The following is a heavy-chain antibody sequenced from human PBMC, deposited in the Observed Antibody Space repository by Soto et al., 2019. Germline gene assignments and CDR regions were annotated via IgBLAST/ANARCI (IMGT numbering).Heavy chain of an antibody. D-gene: IGHD6-19*01. J-gene: IGHJ6*02. V-gene: IGHV3-30*18. CDR2: ISYDGSNK. Sequence: GGSLRLSCAASGFTFSSYGMHWVRQAPVKGLEWVAVISYDGSNKYYADSVKGRFTISRDNSKNTLYLQMNSLRAEDTAVYYCAKVEVAAGYYYYGMDVWGQGTTVTVSS. CDR3: AKVEVAAGYYYYGMDV. CDR1: GFTFSSYG.